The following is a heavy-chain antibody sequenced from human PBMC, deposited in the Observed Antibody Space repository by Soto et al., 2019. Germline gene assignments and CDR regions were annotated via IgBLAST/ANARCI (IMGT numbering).Heavy chain of an antibody. CDR1: GFTFSSYA. V-gene: IGHV3-23*01. CDR2: ISGSGGST. Sequence: GGSLRLSCAASGFTFSSYAMSWVRQAPGKGLEWVSAISGSGGSTYYADSVKGRFTISRDNSKNTLYLQMNSLRAEDTAVYCRAKSFFALDHYHGMDVWGQGTTVTVSS. J-gene: IGHJ6*02. CDR3: AKSFFALDHYHGMDV.